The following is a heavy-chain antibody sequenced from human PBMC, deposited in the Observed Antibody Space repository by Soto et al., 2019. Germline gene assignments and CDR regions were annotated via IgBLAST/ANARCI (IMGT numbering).Heavy chain of an antibody. J-gene: IGHJ5*02. V-gene: IGHV1-3*01. Sequence: QVQLVQSGAEVKKPGASVKVSCKASGYDFSSYAMHWVRQAPGQRLEWMGWINGDNGYTKYSQKFLGRVTITRDTSASTAYMELSSLRSEDTAVYYCARDGYCSSTTCYTAWFAPWGQGTQVTVSS. CDR3: ARDGYCSSTTCYTAWFAP. CDR1: GYDFSSYA. CDR2: INGDNGYT. D-gene: IGHD2-2*02.